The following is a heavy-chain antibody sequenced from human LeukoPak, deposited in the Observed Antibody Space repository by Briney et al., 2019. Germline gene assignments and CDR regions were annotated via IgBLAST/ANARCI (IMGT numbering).Heavy chain of an antibody. J-gene: IGHJ6*03. D-gene: IGHD5-18*01. CDR3: AKQGAARQDYYMDV. Sequence: SVKVSCKASEGSFSSYAISWVRQAPGQGLEWMGRIIPIFGTANYAQRFQDRVTITADIVSSTAYMELTSLTSGDTAVYFCAKQGAARQDYYMDVWGNGTTVTVSS. CDR2: IIPIFGTA. V-gene: IGHV1-69*06. CDR1: EGSFSSYA.